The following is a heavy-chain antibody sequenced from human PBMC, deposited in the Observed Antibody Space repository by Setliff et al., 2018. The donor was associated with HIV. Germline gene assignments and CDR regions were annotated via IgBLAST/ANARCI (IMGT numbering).Heavy chain of an antibody. CDR3: ARGYPVSYYYYMDV. D-gene: IGHD3-16*02. CDR2: IYYSGST. Sequence: SETLSLTCTVSGGSISSGGYYWSWIRQQPGKGLEWIGYIYYSGSTYYNPSLKSRVTISVDTSKNQFSLKLSSVTAADTAVYYCARGYPVSYYYYMDVWDKGTTGTVS. CDR1: GGSISSGGYY. J-gene: IGHJ6*03. V-gene: IGHV4-31*03.